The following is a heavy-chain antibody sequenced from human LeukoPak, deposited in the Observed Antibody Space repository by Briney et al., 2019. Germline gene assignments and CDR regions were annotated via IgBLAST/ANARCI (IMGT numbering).Heavy chain of an antibody. D-gene: IGHD6-19*01. Sequence: SVKVSCKASGGTFSSYAISWVRQAPGQGLEWMGGIIPIFGTANYAQKFQGRVTITADESTSTAYMELSSLRSEDTAVYYCARDIAEAGTVWFDPWGQGTLVTVSS. J-gene: IGHJ5*02. CDR3: ARDIAEAGTVWFDP. CDR1: GGTFSSYA. V-gene: IGHV1-69*13. CDR2: IIPIFGTA.